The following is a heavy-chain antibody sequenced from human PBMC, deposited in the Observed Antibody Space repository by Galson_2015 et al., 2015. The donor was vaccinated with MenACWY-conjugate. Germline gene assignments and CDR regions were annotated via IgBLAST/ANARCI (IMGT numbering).Heavy chain of an antibody. V-gene: IGHV3-74*01. J-gene: IGHJ4*02. D-gene: IGHD1-26*01. CDR1: GFIFNTYW. CDR3: AKSRGASFYFDS. CDR2: INPGGSST. Sequence: SLRLSCAASGFIFNTYWMHWVRQAPGKGLVWVSRINPGGSSTTYADSVKDRFTISRDNAKNTLYLQMNSLRPEDTAVFYCAKSRGASFYFDSWGQGTLVTVS.